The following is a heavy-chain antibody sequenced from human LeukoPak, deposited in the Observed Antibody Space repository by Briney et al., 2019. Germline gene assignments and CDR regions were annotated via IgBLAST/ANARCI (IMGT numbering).Heavy chain of an antibody. J-gene: IGHJ4*02. CDR3: ASSGYSGYEFDY. CDR2: IYYSGST. V-gene: IGHV4-39*07. D-gene: IGHD5-12*01. CDR1: GGSISSSSYY. Sequence: SETLSLTCTVSGGSISSSSYYWGWIRQPPGKGLEWIGSIYYSGSTYYNPSLKSRVTISVDTSKKQFSLKLTSVTAADTAVHYCASSGYSGYEFDYWGQGTLVTVSS.